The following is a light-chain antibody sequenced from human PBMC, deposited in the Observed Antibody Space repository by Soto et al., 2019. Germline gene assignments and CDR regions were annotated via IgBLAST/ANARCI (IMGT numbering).Light chain of an antibody. Sequence: DVQLTQSPSFLSASVGDRVTITCRASQDISSYLAWYQQKPGKPPKLLIYVTSTLQSGVPSRFSGSGSGTEFTLTISSLQPEDFATYFCQQINTYPFTFGGGTKVDIK. J-gene: IGKJ4*01. CDR1: QDISSY. V-gene: IGKV1-9*01. CDR3: QQINTYPFT. CDR2: VTS.